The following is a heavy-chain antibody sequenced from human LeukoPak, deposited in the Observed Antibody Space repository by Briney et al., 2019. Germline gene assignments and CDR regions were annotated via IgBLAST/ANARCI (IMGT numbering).Heavy chain of an antibody. D-gene: IGHD2-15*01. CDR1: GFTFSSYG. Sequence: GGSLRLSCAASGFTFSSYGMRWVRQAPGEGLEWVSAITGSTYSTYYADSVKGRFTISRDNSENTLYRQMNSLRAEDTAVYYCAKDQLNRFCSGGSCSITHDSWGQGTLVTVSS. CDR3: AKDQLNRFCSGGSCSITHDS. V-gene: IGHV3-23*01. J-gene: IGHJ4*02. CDR2: ITGSTYST.